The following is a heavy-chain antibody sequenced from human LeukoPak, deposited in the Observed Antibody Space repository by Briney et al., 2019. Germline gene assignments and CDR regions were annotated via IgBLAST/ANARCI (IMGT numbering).Heavy chain of an antibody. D-gene: IGHD2-21*02. Sequence: PGGSLRLSCRASGFGVSDNSMSWVRQAPGKGLEWVSVLYSGGNTYYGDSVKGRFTISRHNSKNTLHLQMNSLKPEDTAVYYCAKDRGDFPWGQGTLVTVSS. V-gene: IGHV3-53*04. CDR1: GFGVSDNS. CDR3: AKDRGDFP. J-gene: IGHJ5*02. CDR2: LYSGGNT.